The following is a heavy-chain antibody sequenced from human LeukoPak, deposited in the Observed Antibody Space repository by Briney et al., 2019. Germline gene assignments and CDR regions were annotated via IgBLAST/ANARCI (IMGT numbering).Heavy chain of an antibody. Sequence: ASVKVSCKASGYTFTSYYIHLVRQAPGQGFEWMAIINPSDGSTTNSQKFQGGVTMTRDMSTSTVYMELSSLRSEDTAVYYCARYMVVDDAFDIWGQGTMVTVSS. CDR2: INPSDGST. CDR3: ARYMVVDDAFDI. CDR1: GYTFTSYY. D-gene: IGHD2-21*01. J-gene: IGHJ3*02. V-gene: IGHV1-46*01.